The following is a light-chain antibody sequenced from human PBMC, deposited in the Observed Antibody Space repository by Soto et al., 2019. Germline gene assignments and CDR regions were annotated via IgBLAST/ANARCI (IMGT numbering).Light chain of an antibody. CDR3: QQYNNWPPT. V-gene: IGKV3-15*01. J-gene: IGKJ5*01. Sequence: EVVMTQSPATLSVSPGERATLSCKASQSARSSIGWYQQKPGQPPRLLIHDVSIRATGIPARFNGSGSGTEFTLTISSLQSEDFAVYYCQQYNNWPPTFGHGTRLEIK. CDR2: DVS. CDR1: QSARSS.